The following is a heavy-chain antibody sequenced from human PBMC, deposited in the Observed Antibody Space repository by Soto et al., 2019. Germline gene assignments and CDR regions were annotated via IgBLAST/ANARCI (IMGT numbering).Heavy chain of an antibody. Sequence: QVQLQESGPGLVKPSQTLSLTCTVSGGPISSGGYYWSWIRQHPGKGLEWIGYISYSGSTYYNPSLKSRVTISVDTSKNQFSLKLSSVTAADTAVYYCARDRNGSGSLDYWGQGTLVTVSS. J-gene: IGHJ4*02. CDR1: GGPISSGGYY. CDR3: ARDRNGSGSLDY. D-gene: IGHD3-10*01. V-gene: IGHV4-31*03. CDR2: ISYSGST.